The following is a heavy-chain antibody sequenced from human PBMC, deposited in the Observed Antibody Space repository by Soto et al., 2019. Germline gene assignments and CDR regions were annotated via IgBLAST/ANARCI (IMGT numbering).Heavy chain of an antibody. CDR2: ISYDGANK. CDR3: AKAGTPSSSLPLDS. J-gene: IGHJ4*02. Sequence: QVHLVESGGGVVQPGRSLRLSCAASGFSFRSHGMHWVRQAPGKGLEWVAVISYDGANKYYADSVRGRFTISRVNSEKTLFLQMNNLRSEDTAVYYCAKAGTPSSSLPLDSWGQGTRVTVSS. V-gene: IGHV3-30*18. D-gene: IGHD2-15*01. CDR1: GFSFRSHG.